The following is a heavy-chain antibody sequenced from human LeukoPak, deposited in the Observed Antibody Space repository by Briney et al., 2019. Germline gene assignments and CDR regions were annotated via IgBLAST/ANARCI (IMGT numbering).Heavy chain of an antibody. CDR2: IIPILGIA. J-gene: IGHJ5*02. D-gene: IGHD3-3*01. V-gene: IGHV1-69*04. CDR3: ARESHRETIFGVAQCSWFDP. CDR1: GGTFSSYA. Sequence: ASVKVSRKASGGTFSSYAISWVRQAPGQGLEWMGRIIPILGIANYAQKFQGRVTITADKSTSTAYMELSSLRSEDTAVYYCARESHRETIFGVAQCSWFDPWGQGTLVTVSS.